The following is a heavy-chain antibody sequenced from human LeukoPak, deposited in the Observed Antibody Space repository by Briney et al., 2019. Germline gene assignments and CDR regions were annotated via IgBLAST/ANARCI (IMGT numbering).Heavy chain of an antibody. Sequence: AGRSLRLSCAASGFTFSSYGMHWVRQAPGRGLEWVSYISSSGNTTYNADSVKGRFSITRDNAKNSLYLQMNSLRAEDTAVYYCARDGGSAWFLDYWGQGTLVTVSS. D-gene: IGHD6-19*01. V-gene: IGHV3-48*04. CDR2: ISSSGNTT. CDR1: GFTFSSYG. J-gene: IGHJ4*02. CDR3: ARDGGSAWFLDY.